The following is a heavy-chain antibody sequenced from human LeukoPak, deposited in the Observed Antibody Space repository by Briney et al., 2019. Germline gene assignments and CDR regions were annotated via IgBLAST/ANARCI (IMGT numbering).Heavy chain of an antibody. J-gene: IGHJ4*02. CDR3: AADPHSPYPGA. V-gene: IGHV1-58*02. CDR1: GFTFTSSA. Sequence: GTSVKVSCKASGFTFTSSAIQWVRQARGQRLEWIGWIVVGSGNTNYAQKFQERVTITRDMSTSTAYMELSSLRSEDTAVYYCAADPHSPYPGAWGQGTLVTVSS. D-gene: IGHD2-15*01. CDR2: IVVGSGNT.